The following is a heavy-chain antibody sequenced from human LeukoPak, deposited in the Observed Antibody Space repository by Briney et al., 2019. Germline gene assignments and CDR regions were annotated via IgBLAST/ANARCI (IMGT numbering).Heavy chain of an antibody. J-gene: IGHJ4*02. V-gene: IGHV3-33*01. Sequence: GGSLRLSCAASGFTFSSYAIHWVRQAPGKGLECVALIWSDGSHKFYPDSVKGRFTISRDTSKKTVYLQMNNLSAEDTAVYYCAREMRSYDSSGYYSFDYWGQGTLVTVPS. CDR3: AREMRSYDSSGYYSFDY. CDR1: GFTFSSYA. CDR2: IWSDGSHK. D-gene: IGHD3-22*01.